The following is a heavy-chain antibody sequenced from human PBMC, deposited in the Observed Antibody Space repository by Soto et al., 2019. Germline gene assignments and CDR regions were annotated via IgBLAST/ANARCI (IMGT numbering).Heavy chain of an antibody. J-gene: IGHJ6*02. Sequence: QIQLVESGGGVVQPGRSLRLSCTASGFTFNSYGFNWVRQAPGKGLEWVAVIWYDGNTKYYADSVKGRFTISRDNLRSTVYVQMNSLTAEDTAVYYCARPLVAPVAGPYYYGMDVWGQGTTVTVSS. V-gene: IGHV3-33*01. CDR3: ARPLVAPVAGPYYYGMDV. D-gene: IGHD6-19*01. CDR2: IWYDGNTK. CDR1: GFTFNSYG.